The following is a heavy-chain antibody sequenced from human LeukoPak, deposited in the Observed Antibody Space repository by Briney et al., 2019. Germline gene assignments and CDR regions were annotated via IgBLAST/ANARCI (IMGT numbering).Heavy chain of an antibody. D-gene: IGHD1-14*01. J-gene: IGHJ4*02. V-gene: IGHV4-38-2*01. CDR1: GYSISSGYY. CDR3: ARAPPRTEGADY. Sequence: SETLSLTCAVSGYSISSGYYWGWIRQPPGKGLEWIGSIYHSGSTYYNPSLKSRVTISVDTSKNQFSLKLSSVTAADTAVYYCARAPPRTEGADYWGQGTLVTVSS. CDR2: IYHSGST.